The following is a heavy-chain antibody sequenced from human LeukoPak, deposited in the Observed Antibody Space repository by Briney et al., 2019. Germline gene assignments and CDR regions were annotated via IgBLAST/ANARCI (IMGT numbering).Heavy chain of an antibody. CDR1: VYTFTGYY. D-gene: IGHD6-13*01. CDR2: INPNSGGT. V-gene: IGHV1-2*02. CDR3: ARSAESSSWVEFDY. Sequence: ASVTVSCKSSVYTFTGYYLHWVRQSPRQGLEWMGWINPNSGGTNYAQKFQVRRIMTLDTSISTPYMCQGRLRSDDTAVLYFARSAESSSWVEFDYWGQGTLVTVSS. J-gene: IGHJ4*02.